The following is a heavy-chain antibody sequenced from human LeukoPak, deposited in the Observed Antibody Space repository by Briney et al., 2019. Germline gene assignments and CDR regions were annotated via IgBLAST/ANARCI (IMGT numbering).Heavy chain of an antibody. Sequence: SVKVSCKASGGTFSSYAISWVRQAPGQGLEWMGGIIPIFGTANYAQKFQGRVTITADKSTSTAYMELSSLRSEDTAVYYCARRFGAARDDYMDVWGKGTTVTVSS. CDR1: GGTFSSYA. D-gene: IGHD3-16*01. CDR3: ARRFGAARDDYMDV. J-gene: IGHJ6*03. V-gene: IGHV1-69*06. CDR2: IIPIFGTA.